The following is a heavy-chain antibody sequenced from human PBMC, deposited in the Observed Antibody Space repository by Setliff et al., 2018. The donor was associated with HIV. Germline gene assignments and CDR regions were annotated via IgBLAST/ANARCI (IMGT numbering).Heavy chain of an antibody. D-gene: IGHD6-13*01. CDR2: ISAYNGNT. Sequence: ASVKVSCKASGYTFTSYGISWVRQAPGQGLEWMGWISAYNGNTNYAQKFQGRLTMTEDTSTDTAYMELSSLRSDDTAMYYCVTDPGYSSTWYSESFQHWGRAPWSPSPQ. CDR3: VTDPGYSSTWYSESFQH. CDR1: GYTFTSYG. V-gene: IGHV1-18*01. J-gene: IGHJ1*01.